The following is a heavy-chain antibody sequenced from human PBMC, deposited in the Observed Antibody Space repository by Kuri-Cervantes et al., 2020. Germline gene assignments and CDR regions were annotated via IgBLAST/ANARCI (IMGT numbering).Heavy chain of an antibody. CDR3: ARDGKREYYDILTGHYGFDY. CDR2: ISGSGGST. J-gene: IGHJ4*02. CDR1: GFTFSSYA. V-gene: IGHV3-23*01. D-gene: IGHD3-9*01. Sequence: GESLKISCAASGFTFSSYAMSWVRQAPGKGLEWVSAISGSGGSTYYADSVKGRFTISRDNAKNSLYLQMNSLRAEDTAVYYCARDGKREYYDILTGHYGFDYWGQGTLVTVSS.